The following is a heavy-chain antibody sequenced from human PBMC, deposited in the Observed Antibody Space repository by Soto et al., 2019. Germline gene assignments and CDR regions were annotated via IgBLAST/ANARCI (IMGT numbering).Heavy chain of an antibody. CDR3: ARSPSAAAASTLGWFDP. V-gene: IGHV1-69*01. J-gene: IGHJ5*02. Sequence: QVQLVQSGAEVKRPGSSVKVSCKASGGTFSNYAISWVRRAPGQGLEWMGGIIPIFGTANYAQKFQARVTITADESTSTASMELNSLRSEDTAMYYCARSPSAAAASTLGWFDPWGQGTLVTVSS. CDR1: GGTFSNYA. D-gene: IGHD6-13*01. CDR2: IIPIFGTA.